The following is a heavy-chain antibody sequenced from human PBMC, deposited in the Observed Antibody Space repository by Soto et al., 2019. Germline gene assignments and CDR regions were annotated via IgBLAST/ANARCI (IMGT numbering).Heavy chain of an antibody. D-gene: IGHD4-4*01. CDR3: ARDYFSDYVFDY. V-gene: IGHV1-18*01. CDR1: GYTFTSYG. J-gene: IGHJ4*02. Sequence: GASVKVSCKASGYTFTSYGISWVRQAPGQGLEWMGYIGAYNDNANYAQKFRGRVTMTTDTSTTTAYMELRSLRSDDTAVYFCARDYFSDYVFDYWGQGTLVTVSS. CDR2: IGAYNDNA.